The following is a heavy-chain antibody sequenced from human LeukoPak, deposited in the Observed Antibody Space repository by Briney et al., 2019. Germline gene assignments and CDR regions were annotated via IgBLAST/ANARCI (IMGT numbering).Heavy chain of an antibody. V-gene: IGHV3-11*04. CDR1: GFTFSDSY. CDR2: ISGSGHDI. J-gene: IGHJ5*01. CDR3: TRDPRHFDS. Sequence: GGSLRLSCAASGFTFSDSYMTWVRQAPGKGVEWVAYISGSGHDINYSDSVKGRFTISRDNAKNSLYLQMSSLRVEDTAVYYCTRDPRHFDSCGQGTLVTVSS. D-gene: IGHD6-6*01.